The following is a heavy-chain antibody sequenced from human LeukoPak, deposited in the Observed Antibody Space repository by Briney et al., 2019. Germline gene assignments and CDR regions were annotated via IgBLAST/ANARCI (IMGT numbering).Heavy chain of an antibody. V-gene: IGHV3-30-3*01. Sequence: GGSLRLSCAASGFTFSSYAMHWVRQAPGKGLEWVAVISYDGSNKYYADSVKGRFTTSRDNSKNTLYLQMNSLRAEDTAVYYCARVGYYGSGSPQAYYYYYYGMDVWGQGTTVTVSS. CDR2: ISYDGSNK. J-gene: IGHJ6*02. D-gene: IGHD3-10*01. CDR1: GFTFSSYA. CDR3: ARVGYYGSGSPQAYYYYYYGMDV.